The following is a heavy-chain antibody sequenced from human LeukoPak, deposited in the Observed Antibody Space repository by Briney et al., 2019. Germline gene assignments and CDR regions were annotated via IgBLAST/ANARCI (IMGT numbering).Heavy chain of an antibody. CDR1: GFTFSNAW. D-gene: IGHD3-16*02. J-gene: IGHJ4*02. CDR3: TSEYYDYVWGSYRSDYHFDY. CDR2: IKSKTDGGTA. V-gene: IGHV3-15*01. Sequence: GGSLRLSCAASGFTFSNAWMSWVRQAPGKGLEWVGRIKSKTDGGTADYAAPVKGRFTISRDDSKNTLYLQMNSLKTEDTAVYYCTSEYYDYVWGSYRSDYHFDYWGQGTLVTVSS.